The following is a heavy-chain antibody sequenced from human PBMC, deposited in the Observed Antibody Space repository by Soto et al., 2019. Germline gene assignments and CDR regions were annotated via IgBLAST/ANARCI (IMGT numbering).Heavy chain of an antibody. CDR3: ARESVRTTGSSFYYYGMDV. J-gene: IGHJ6*02. CDR2: VSNDGSNK. CDR1: GFTFSSSA. D-gene: IGHD1-7*01. Sequence: GGSLRLSCEASGFTFSSSAMHWVRQAPGKGLEWVAIVSNDGSNKYHADSLEGRFTISRDNSKNTLYLQMSVLRAEDTAVYYCARESVRTTGSSFYYYGMDVWGQGTTVTVSS. V-gene: IGHV3-30-3*01.